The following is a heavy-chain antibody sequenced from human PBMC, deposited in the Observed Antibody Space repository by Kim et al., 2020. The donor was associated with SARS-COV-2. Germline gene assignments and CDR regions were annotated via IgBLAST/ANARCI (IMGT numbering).Heavy chain of an antibody. D-gene: IGHD2-15*01. Sequence: ASVKVSCKISGHTLTDFLVHWVRQAPGEGPEWIGGFDREDGATTYGQKFQGRIILTEDTSTDTAYMEMSSLTSEDTAIYFCTTDGGYCNGGFCYCAFDMWGQGTMVTVSS. V-gene: IGHV1-24*01. CDR2: FDREDGAT. CDR1: GHTLTDFL. J-gene: IGHJ3*02. CDR3: TTDGGYCNGGFCYCAFDM.